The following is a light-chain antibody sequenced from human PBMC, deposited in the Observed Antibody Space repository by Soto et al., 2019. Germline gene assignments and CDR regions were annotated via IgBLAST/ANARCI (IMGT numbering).Light chain of an antibody. CDR3: QQYNSYSQT. V-gene: IGKV1-5*03. CDR2: KAS. J-gene: IGKJ1*01. Sequence: DILMTQSPSTLSATVGDRLTITCRASQSISNWLAWYQQKPGKATNLLIYKASSLENGDPSRISGSGSGTEFTLTNTRLQPDDFATYYGQQYNSYSQTFGQWTKVEIK. CDR1: QSISNW.